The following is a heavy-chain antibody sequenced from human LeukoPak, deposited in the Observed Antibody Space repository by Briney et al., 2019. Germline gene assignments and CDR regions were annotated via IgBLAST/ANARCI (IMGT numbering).Heavy chain of an antibody. J-gene: IGHJ4*02. D-gene: IGHD6-13*01. CDR1: GFTFSTYG. CDR3: ARGAEGVAATDSNFDY. Sequence: GGSLRLSCAASGFTFSTYGMSWVRQAPGKGPQWVSTIPSGGGTYYADSVKGRFTISRDNARNSLYLQMNSLRAEDTAVFYCARGAEGVAATDSNFDYWGQGTLVTVSS. V-gene: IGHV3-21*01. CDR2: IPSGGGT.